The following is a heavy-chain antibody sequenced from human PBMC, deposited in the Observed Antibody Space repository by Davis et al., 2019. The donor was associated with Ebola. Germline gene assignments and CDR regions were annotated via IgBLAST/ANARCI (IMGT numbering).Heavy chain of an antibody. CDR3: AREQIAARSFDY. CDR1: GFTFDDYG. Sequence: GESLKISCAASGFTFDDYGMSWVRQAPGKGLEWVSGINWNGGRTGYADSVKGRFTISRDNAKNSLFLQMNSLRAEDTAIYYCAREQIAARSFDYWGLGTLVTVSS. CDR2: INWNGGRT. D-gene: IGHD6-6*01. V-gene: IGHV3-20*04. J-gene: IGHJ4*02.